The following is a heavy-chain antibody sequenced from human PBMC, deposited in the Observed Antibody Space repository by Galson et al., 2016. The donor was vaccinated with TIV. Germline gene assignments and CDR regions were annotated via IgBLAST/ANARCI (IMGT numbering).Heavy chain of an antibody. CDR2: IYYSGST. J-gene: IGHJ3*02. D-gene: IGHD3-22*01. V-gene: IGHV4-59*01. CDR3: ARADTPHFSATSGYYYGDAFDI. CDR1: GGSISSSY. Sequence: SETLSLTCTVSGGSISSSYWRWIRQPPGKGLEWIGYIYYSGSTNYNPSLKSRFTISVDTSKNQLSLKLSSVTAADTAGYYCARADTPHFSATSGYYYGDAFDIWGQGTMVTVSS.